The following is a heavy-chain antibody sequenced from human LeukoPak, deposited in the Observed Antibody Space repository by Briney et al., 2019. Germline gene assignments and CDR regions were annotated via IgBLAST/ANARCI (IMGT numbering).Heavy chain of an antibody. V-gene: IGHV3-7*03. CDR1: GFTFSSYW. J-gene: IGHJ4*02. CDR2: IKQDGSEK. CDR3: ARGVVIAPQTFDY. Sequence: GGSLRLSCAASGFTFSSYWMSWVRQAPGKGLEWVANIKQDGSEKYYVDSVKGRFTISRDNAKNSLYLQMNSLRAEDTAVYYCARGVVIAPQTFDYWGQGTLVTVSS. D-gene: IGHD2-21*01.